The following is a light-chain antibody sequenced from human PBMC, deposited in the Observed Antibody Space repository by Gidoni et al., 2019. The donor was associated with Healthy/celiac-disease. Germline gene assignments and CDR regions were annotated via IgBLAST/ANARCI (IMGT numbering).Light chain of an antibody. CDR2: WAS. V-gene: IGKV4-1*01. J-gene: IGKJ1*01. CDR1: NKNY. Sequence: DIVMTQSPDSLAVSLGERATINNKNYLAWYQQKPGQPPKLLIYWASTRESGVPDRFSGSGSGTDFTLTISSLQAEDVAVYYCQQYYSTPGWTFXQXTKVEIK. CDR3: QQYYSTPGWT.